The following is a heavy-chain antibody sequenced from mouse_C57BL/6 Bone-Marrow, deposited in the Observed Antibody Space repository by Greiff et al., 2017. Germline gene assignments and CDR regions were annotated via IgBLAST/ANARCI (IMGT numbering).Heavy chain of an antibody. CDR3: ARTYDYDEAMDY. V-gene: IGHV1-76*01. CDR2: IYTGSGNT. D-gene: IGHD2-4*01. Sequence: QVQLKESGAELVRPGASVKLSCKASGYTFTDYYINWVKQRPGQGLEWIARIYTGSGNTYYNEKFKGQATLSAEKSSSTAYMQLSSLTSEDTAVYFCARTYDYDEAMDYWGQGTSVTVSS. CDR1: GYTFTDYY. J-gene: IGHJ4*01.